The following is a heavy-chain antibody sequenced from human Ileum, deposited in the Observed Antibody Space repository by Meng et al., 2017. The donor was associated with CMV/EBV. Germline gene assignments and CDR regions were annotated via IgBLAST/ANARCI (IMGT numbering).Heavy chain of an antibody. CDR2: ISDDGSNE. CDR1: GFTFSAHA. CDR3: ARQPGSLAY. Sequence: HRVESGGGVVLPGRSLRLSCTASGFTFSAHAMHWVRQAPGKGLEWVAVISDDGSNEYYADSVKGRFTISRDNSKNTVYLQMNSLRAADTAVYYCARQPGSLAYWGQGTLVTVSS. J-gene: IGHJ4*02. V-gene: IGHV3-30-3*01.